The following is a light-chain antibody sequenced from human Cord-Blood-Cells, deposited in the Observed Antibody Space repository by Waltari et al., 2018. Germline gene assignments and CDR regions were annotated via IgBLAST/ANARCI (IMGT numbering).Light chain of an antibody. V-gene: IGLV3-10*01. CDR2: EDS. Sequence: SYELTQPPSVSVSPGQTARITCSGDALPKQYAYWYQQKSGQAPVLVIYEDSKRPSGIPERFSGSSSGTMATLTISGAQVEDEADYYCYSTDSSGNHRRVFGTGTKVTVL. CDR3: YSTDSSGNHRRV. CDR1: ALPKQY. J-gene: IGLJ1*01.